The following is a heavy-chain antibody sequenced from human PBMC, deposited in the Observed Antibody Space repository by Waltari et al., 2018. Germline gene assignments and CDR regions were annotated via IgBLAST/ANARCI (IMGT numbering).Heavy chain of an antibody. CDR3: ARGRDIVVVGIYYYYGMDV. CDR2: IVPIFGTA. D-gene: IGHD2-2*01. Sequence: VQLVQSGAELQKPGSSVKVSCKASGGPSSTYAICCVRNDPGHGLEWMGGIVPIFGTANYAQKFQGRVTITADESKSTAYMELSSLRSEDTAVYDCARGRDIVVVGIYYYYGMDVWGQGTTVTVSS. J-gene: IGHJ6*02. V-gene: IGHV1-69*01. CDR1: GGPSSTYA.